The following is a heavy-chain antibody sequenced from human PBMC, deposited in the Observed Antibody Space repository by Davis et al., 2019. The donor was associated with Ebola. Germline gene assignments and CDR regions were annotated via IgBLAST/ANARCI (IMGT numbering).Heavy chain of an antibody. CDR3: AKDTANIWFDV. CDR1: GFVFSSYV. J-gene: IGHJ3*01. V-gene: IGHV3-23*01. Sequence: GGSLRLSCAASGFVFSSYVMSWVRQAPGKGLEGVSTFGTSGDTYYADSVKGRFTISRDNSRNTLYLQMNGLRVEDTAMYYCAKDTANIWFDVWGQGTMVTVSS. D-gene: IGHD2-21*02. CDR2: FGTSGDT.